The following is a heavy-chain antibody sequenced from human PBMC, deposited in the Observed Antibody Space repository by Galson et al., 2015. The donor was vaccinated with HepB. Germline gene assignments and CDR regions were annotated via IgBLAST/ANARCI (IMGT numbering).Heavy chain of an antibody. Sequence: SLRLSCAASGFTFRNYGMSWVRQAPGKGLECVSAITASGGYTYYADSVKGRFTISRDNSKNTLYLQMNSLRAEDTAVYYCAKDYLDNSGYDDGFDVWGQGTKVTVSS. CDR1: GFTFRNYG. CDR2: ITASGGYT. CDR3: AKDYLDNSGYDDGFDV. J-gene: IGHJ3*01. V-gene: IGHV3-23*01. D-gene: IGHD3-22*01.